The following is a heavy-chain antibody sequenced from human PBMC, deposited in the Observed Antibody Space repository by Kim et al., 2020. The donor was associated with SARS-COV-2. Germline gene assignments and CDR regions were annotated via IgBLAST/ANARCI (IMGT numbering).Heavy chain of an antibody. D-gene: IGHD5-18*01. CDR1: GGSISSYY. CDR3: ARVAPNYRYGYESAIDY. CDR2: IYYSGST. V-gene: IGHV4-59*01. Sequence: SETLSLTCTVSGGSISSYYWSWIRQPPGKGLEWIGYIYYSGSTNYNPSLKSRVTISVDTSKNQFSLKLSSVTAADTAVYYCARVAPNYRYGYESAIDYWGQGTLVTVSS. J-gene: IGHJ4*02.